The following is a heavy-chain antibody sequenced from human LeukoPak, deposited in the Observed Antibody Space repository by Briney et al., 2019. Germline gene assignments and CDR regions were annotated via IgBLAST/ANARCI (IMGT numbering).Heavy chain of an antibody. CDR3: ARDVEAVAFDY. V-gene: IGHV4-59*11. Sequence: PSETLSLTCVVSGGSLSTHHWSWIRQSPGRGLEWIGYISDSGSTNYNPSLKSRVTISVDTSKNQFSLKLSSVTAADTAVYYCARDVEAVAFDYWGQGTLVTVSS. CDR1: GGSLSTHH. CDR2: ISDSGST. J-gene: IGHJ4*02. D-gene: IGHD4-23*01.